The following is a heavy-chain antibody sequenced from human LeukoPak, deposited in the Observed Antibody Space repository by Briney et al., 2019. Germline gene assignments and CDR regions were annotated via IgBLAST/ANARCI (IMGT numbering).Heavy chain of an antibody. V-gene: IGHV2-70*04. CDR2: IDWDDDK. CDR1: GFSLSTSGMR. CDR3: ARYYYDSSGSSAGYFDY. Sequence: SGPALVKPTQTLTLTCTFSGFSLSTSGMRVSWIRQPPGKALEWLARIDWDDDKFYSTSLKTRLTTSKDTSKNQVVLTMTNMDPVDTATYYCARYYYDSSGSSAGYFDYWGQGTLVTVSS. D-gene: IGHD3-22*01. J-gene: IGHJ4*02.